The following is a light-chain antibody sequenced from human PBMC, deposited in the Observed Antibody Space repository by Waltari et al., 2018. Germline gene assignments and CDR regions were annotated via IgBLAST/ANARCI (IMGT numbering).Light chain of an antibody. CDR2: QDN. J-gene: IGLJ2*01. CDR3: QSWAADNII. Sequence: ELTQPHSVSVSPGQTATISCSGETLAKNYASWYQQRPGQSPLLIIYQDNMRPSESPYRFSGSGSGNTATLTIRGAQVQDEGDYYCQSWAADNIIFGGPTKLTVL. CDR1: TLAKNY. V-gene: IGLV3-1*01.